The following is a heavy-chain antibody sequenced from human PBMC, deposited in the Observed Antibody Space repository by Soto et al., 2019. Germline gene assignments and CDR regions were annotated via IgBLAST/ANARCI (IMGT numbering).Heavy chain of an antibody. D-gene: IGHD6-19*01. CDR2: INHSGSA. CDR1: GESFSGYI. V-gene: IGHV4-34*01. CDR3: ARGLITGSHYSGGWYYFDS. J-gene: IGHJ4*02. Sequence: QVQLQQSGAGLLKPSETLSLTCAVYGESFSGYIWTWIRQTPGKGLQWIGQINHSGSASYNPSLKSRATISVHPSNCQFSLELSSVTAADTAVYYCARGLITGSHYSGGWYYFDSWGQGTQVTVSS.